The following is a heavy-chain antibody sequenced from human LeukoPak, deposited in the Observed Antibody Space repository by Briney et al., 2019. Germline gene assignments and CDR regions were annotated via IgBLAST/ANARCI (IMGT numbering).Heavy chain of an antibody. D-gene: IGHD2-15*01. V-gene: IGHV1-8*01. CDR2: MNPNSGNT. CDR3: ARGYCSGGSCYSDYGDYFSGWFDP. Sequence: ASVKVSCKASGHTFTSYDINWVRQATGQGLEWMGWMNPNSGNTGYAQKFQGRVTMTRNTSIGTAYMELSSLRSEDTAVYYCARGYCSGGSCYSDYGDYFSGWFDPWGQGTLVTVSS. J-gene: IGHJ5*02. CDR1: GHTFTSYD.